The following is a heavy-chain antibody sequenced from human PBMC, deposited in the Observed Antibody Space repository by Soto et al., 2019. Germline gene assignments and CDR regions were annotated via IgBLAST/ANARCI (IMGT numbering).Heavy chain of an antibody. J-gene: IGHJ4*02. Sequence: EVPLAESGGGMVQPGGSLRLSCVASGFTFSSYDMHWVRQAPGKGLEYVSSISSNGGTTNYGNSVKGRFTISRDNAKNTLYLQMGSLRAADMAVYYCVRRVSGNYDYWGQGTLVTVSS. V-gene: IGHV3-64*01. D-gene: IGHD1-7*01. CDR2: ISSNGGTT. CDR3: VRRVSGNYDY. CDR1: GFTFSSYD.